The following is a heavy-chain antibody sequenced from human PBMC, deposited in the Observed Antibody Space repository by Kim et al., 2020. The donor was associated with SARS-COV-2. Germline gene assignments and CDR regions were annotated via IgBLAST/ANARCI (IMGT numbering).Heavy chain of an antibody. J-gene: IGHJ4*02. CDR1: GFTFSSYG. V-gene: IGHV3-30*18. Sequence: GGSLRLSCAASGFTFSSYGMHWVRQAPGKGLEWVAVISYDGNVQYYADSVKGRFTISRDNSKNTLYLQMNSLRAEDTAVYYCGKESEPYSSSSEAYWGQGTLVTVSS. CDR3: GKESEPYSSSSEAY. CDR2: ISYDGNVQ. D-gene: IGHD6-6*01.